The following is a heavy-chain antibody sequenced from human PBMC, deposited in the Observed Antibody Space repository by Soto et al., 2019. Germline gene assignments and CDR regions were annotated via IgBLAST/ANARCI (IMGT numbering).Heavy chain of an antibody. Sequence: ASVKVSCKASGYTFTSYAMHWVRQAPGQRLEWMGWINAGNGNTKYSQKFQGRVTITRDTSASTAYMELSSLRSEDTAVYYCARDQVKDIVVVPAATYYYYYGMDVWDQGTTVTVSS. CDR3: ARDQVKDIVVVPAATYYYYYGMDV. J-gene: IGHJ6*02. V-gene: IGHV1-3*01. CDR2: INAGNGNT. CDR1: GYTFTSYA. D-gene: IGHD2-2*01.